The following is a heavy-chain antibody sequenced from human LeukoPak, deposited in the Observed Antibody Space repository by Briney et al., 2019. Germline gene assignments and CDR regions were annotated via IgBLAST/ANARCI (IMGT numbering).Heavy chain of an antibody. CDR3: ASAHGSSTAMARY. V-gene: IGHV1-2*02. Sequence: ASVKVSCKASGYTFTGYYMHWVRQAPGQGLEWMGWINPNSGGTNYAQKFQGRVTMTRDTSISTAYMELSRLRSDDTAVYYCASAHGSSTAMARYWGQVTLVTVSS. J-gene: IGHJ4*02. D-gene: IGHD5-18*01. CDR1: GYTFTGYY. CDR2: INPNSGGT.